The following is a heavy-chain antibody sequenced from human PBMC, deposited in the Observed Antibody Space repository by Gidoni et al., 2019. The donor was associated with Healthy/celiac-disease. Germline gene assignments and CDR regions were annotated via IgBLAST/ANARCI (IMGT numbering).Heavy chain of an antibody. CDR1: GYTFTSYG. CDR2: ISAYDGTT. V-gene: IGHV1-18*01. J-gene: IGHJ4*02. CDR3: ARDGLPSYSYRSGTKDY. D-gene: IGHD3-10*01. Sequence: QVQLVQSGAEVKKPGASVKVSCKASGYTFTSYGISWVRQAPGQGLEWMGWISAYDGTTKYAQKLQSRVTMTTDTSTSTAYMELWSLRSGDPAEYYCARDGLPSYSYRSGTKDYWGQGTLVTVSS.